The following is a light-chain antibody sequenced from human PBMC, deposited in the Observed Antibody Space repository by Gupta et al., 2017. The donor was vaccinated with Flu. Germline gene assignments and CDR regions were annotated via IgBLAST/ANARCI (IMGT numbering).Light chain of an antibody. CDR3: QVCDSSSDFVV. CDR2: DDS. V-gene: IGLV3-21*03. Sequence: SYVLTQPPSVSVAPGKTARITRGGNNIGSKSVNGYQQKPGQALVLVVNDDSDRPSGIPERFSGSNSGNTATLTISRVEAGDEADYYCQVCDSSSDFVVFGGGTKLTVL. CDR1: NIGSKS. J-gene: IGLJ2*01.